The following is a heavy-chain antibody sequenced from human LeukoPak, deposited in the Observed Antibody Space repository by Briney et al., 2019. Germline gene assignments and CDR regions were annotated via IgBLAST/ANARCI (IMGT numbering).Heavy chain of an antibody. CDR2: IIPIFGTA. D-gene: IGHD6-6*01. Sequence: ASVKVSCKASGGTFSSYAISWVRQAPGQGLEWMGGIIPIFGTANYAQKFQGRVTITADESTSTAYMELSSLRSEDTAVYYCARAHKQYSSSYNWFDPWGQGTLVTVSS. CDR3: ARAHKQYSSSYNWFDP. CDR1: GGTFSSYA. J-gene: IGHJ5*02. V-gene: IGHV1-69*01.